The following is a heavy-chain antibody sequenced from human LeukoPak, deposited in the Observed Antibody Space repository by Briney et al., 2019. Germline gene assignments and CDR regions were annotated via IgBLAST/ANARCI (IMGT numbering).Heavy chain of an antibody. CDR1: GGTFSSYA. J-gene: IGHJ4*02. Sequence: ASVTVSCTASGGTFSSYAISWVRQAPGQGLEWMGGIIPIFGTANYAQKFQGRVTITADESTSTAYMELSSLRSEDTAVYYCASDQNSVTAIDWGQGTLVTVSS. CDR2: IIPIFGTA. D-gene: IGHD2-21*02. CDR3: ASDQNSVTAID. V-gene: IGHV1-69*13.